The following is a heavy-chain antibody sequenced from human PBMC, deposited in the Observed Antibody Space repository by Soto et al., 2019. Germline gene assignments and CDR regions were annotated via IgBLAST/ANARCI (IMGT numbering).Heavy chain of an antibody. D-gene: IGHD3-16*01. Sequence: QVQLVQSGAEVKKPGASVKVSCKASGYTFTSYGISWVRQAPGQGLEWMGWINPYNGNTNYAQKLQGRVTMTTDTSTNTAYMELRSLRPDDPAVYYCARDWFGIDYWGQGTLVTVSS. CDR3: ARDWFGIDY. CDR2: INPYNGNT. CDR1: GYTFTSYG. J-gene: IGHJ4*02. V-gene: IGHV1-18*01.